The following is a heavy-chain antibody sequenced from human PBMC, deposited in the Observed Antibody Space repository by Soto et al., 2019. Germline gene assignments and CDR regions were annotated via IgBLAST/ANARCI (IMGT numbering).Heavy chain of an antibody. D-gene: IGHD2-2*01. CDR1: GYTFTSHG. J-gene: IGHJ3*02. V-gene: IGHV1-18*01. Sequence: ASVKVSCKASGYTFTSHGISWVRQAPGQGLEWMGWISAYNGNTNYAQKLQGRVTMTTDTSTSTAYMELRSLRSDDTAVYYCARTPYCSSTSCFLLPYPLPVPNAFDIWGQGTMVTVSS. CDR3: ARTPYCSSTSCFLLPYPLPVPNAFDI. CDR2: ISAYNGNT.